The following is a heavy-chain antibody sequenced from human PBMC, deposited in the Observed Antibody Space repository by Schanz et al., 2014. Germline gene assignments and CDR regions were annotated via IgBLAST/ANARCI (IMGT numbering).Heavy chain of an antibody. CDR3: AAEEPRGARHPINYYYAMDN. V-gene: IGHV3-30*05. CDR1: GLTFSDYY. Sequence: VQLVESGGGLIQPGGSLRLSCAASGLTFSDYYMTWIRQAPGKGLEWVAVMSYDGSNKYYAESVKGRFTIPRNNSKNTQFPQTTSLRAESTTFYYCAAEEPRGARHPINYYYAMDNWGQGTKVTVAS. CDR2: MSYDGSNK. D-gene: IGHD6-6*01. J-gene: IGHJ6*02.